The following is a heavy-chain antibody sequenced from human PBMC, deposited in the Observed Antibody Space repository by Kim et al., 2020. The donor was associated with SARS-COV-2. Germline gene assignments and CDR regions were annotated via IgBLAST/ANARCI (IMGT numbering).Heavy chain of an antibody. Sequence: GGSLRLSCAASGFTFDDYAMHWVRQAPGKGLEWVSGISWNSGSIGYADSVKGRFTISRDNAKNSLYLQMNSLRAEDTALYYCAKDRGRYYGSGSYYSQPQKHAFDIWGQGTMVTVSS. J-gene: IGHJ3*02. D-gene: IGHD3-10*01. CDR1: GFTFDDYA. CDR3: AKDRGRYYGSGSYYSQPQKHAFDI. CDR2: ISWNSGSI. V-gene: IGHV3-9*01.